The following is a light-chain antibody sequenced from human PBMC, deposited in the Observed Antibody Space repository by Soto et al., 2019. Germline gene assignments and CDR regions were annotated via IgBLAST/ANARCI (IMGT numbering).Light chain of an antibody. J-gene: IGKJ4*01. V-gene: IGKV1-39*01. CDR3: QQSYSTPLT. CDR1: QTIITY. CDR2: LTS. Sequence: DIQMTQSPSSLSASVGDRVTITCRASQTIITYLNWYQQKPGKAPKLLIYLTSSLESGVPSRFRGSGSGTDFTLTISSLQPEDFATYYCQQSYSTPLTFGGGTKVEIK.